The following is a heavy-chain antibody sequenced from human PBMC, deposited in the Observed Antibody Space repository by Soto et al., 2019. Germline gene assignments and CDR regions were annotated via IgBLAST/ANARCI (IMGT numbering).Heavy chain of an antibody. V-gene: IGHV1-69*02. J-gene: IGHJ5*02. CDR1: GGTFSSYT. D-gene: IGHD1-7*01. CDR2: IIPILGIA. Sequence: QVQLVQSGAEVKKPGSSVKFSCKASGGTFSSYTISWVRQTPGQGIEWMGRIIPILGIANYAQKFQGRVTITADKSTSTAYMELSSLRSQDTAVYYCASDTGGWNYMGWFDPWGQGTLVTVSS. CDR3: ASDTGGWNYMGWFDP.